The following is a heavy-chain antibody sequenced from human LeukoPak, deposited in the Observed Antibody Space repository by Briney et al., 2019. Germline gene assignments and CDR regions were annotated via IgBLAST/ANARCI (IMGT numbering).Heavy chain of an antibody. CDR1: EFTFSSYW. Sequence: GGSLRLSCAASEFTFSSYWMHWVRQGPGKGLVWVSRINSDGSSTSHADSVKGRFTISRDTAKNSLYLQMNSLRAEDTALYHCARDGGLVRGDAFDIWGQGTMVTVSS. CDR2: INSDGSST. CDR3: ARDGGLVRGDAFDI. J-gene: IGHJ3*02. V-gene: IGHV3-74*01.